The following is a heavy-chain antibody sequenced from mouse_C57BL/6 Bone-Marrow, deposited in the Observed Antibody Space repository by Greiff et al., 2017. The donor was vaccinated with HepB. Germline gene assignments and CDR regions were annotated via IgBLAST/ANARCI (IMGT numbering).Heavy chain of an antibody. Sequence: VQLQQSGAELVRPGASVKLSCTASGFNIKDDYMHWVKQRPEQGLEWIGWIDPENGDTEYASKFQGQATITADTSSNTAYLQLSSLTSEDTAVYYCTTTVVAPTFYFDYWGQGTTLTVSS. D-gene: IGHD1-1*01. CDR1: GFNIKDDY. J-gene: IGHJ2*01. CDR3: TTTVVAPTFYFDY. CDR2: IDPENGDT. V-gene: IGHV14-4*01.